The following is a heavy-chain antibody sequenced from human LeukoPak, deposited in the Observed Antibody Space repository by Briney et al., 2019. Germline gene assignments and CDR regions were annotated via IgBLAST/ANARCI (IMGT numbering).Heavy chain of an antibody. J-gene: IGHJ6*03. CDR1: GFTFSSYN. CDR3: ARVDYSGWSTSGAKYYYYYYYMDV. CDR2: ISGSSSYK. D-gene: IGHD6-19*01. V-gene: IGHV3-21*01. Sequence: PGGTLRLSCAASGFTFSSYNMNWVRQPPGKGLEGVSSISGSSSYKYYADPVKGRFTISRDNAKNSLYLQMNSLRAEDTAVYYCARVDYSGWSTSGAKYYYYYYYMDVWGKGTTVTVSS.